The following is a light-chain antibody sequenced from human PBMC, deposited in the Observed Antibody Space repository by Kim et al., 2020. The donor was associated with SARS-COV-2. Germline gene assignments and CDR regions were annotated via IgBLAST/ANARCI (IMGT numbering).Light chain of an antibody. CDR1: TSNIGAGCG. J-gene: IGLJ2*01. Sequence: RVTIACTGGTSNIGAGCGVRWYQRLPGTAPKLLIYGNSNRPSGVPDRFSGSKSGTSASLAITGLQAEDEADYYCQSYDSSLSGSVFGGGTQLTVL. CDR2: GNS. CDR3: QSYDSSLSGSV. V-gene: IGLV1-40*01.